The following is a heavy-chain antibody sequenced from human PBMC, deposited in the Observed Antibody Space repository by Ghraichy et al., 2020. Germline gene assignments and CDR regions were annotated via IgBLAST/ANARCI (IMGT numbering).Heavy chain of an antibody. CDR1: GFTFSSYA. Sequence: HSCAASGFTFSSYAMSWVRQAPGKGLEWVSAISGSGGSTYYADSVKGRFTISRDNSKNTLYLQMNSLRAEDTAVYYCAKDPLSSGYYAFDIWGQGTMVTVSS. CDR2: ISGSGGST. D-gene: IGHD3-22*01. CDR3: AKDPLSSGYYAFDI. V-gene: IGHV3-23*01. J-gene: IGHJ3*02.